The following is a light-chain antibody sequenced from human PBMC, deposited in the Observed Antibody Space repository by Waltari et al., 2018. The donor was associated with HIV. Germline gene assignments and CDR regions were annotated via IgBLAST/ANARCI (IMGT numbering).Light chain of an antibody. V-gene: IGLV3-21*01. Sequence: YVLTQPPSVSVAPGKTATITCGGNNIGAKHVHWYQQKSGQAPVLVISDDKLRPSGIPARLSGSNSGDTATLTISGVEVGDEAEYYCQVFENSRDQAFGTGTKVTVL. J-gene: IGLJ1*01. CDR2: DDK. CDR3: QVFENSRDQA. CDR1: NIGAKH.